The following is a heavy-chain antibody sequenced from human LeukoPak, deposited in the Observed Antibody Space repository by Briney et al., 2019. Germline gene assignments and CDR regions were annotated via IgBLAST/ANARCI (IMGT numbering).Heavy chain of an antibody. J-gene: IGHJ6*02. CDR3: ARDNVGYYDSSGYYYGMDV. D-gene: IGHD3-22*01. CDR2: INPNSGGT. CDR1: GYTFTDYY. Sequence: ASVKVSCKASGYTFTDYYMHWVRQAPGQGLEWMGWINPNSGGTNYAQKFQGRVTMTRDTSISTAYMELSRLRSDDTAVYYCARDNVGYYDSSGYYYGMDVWGQGTTVTVSS. V-gene: IGHV1-2*02.